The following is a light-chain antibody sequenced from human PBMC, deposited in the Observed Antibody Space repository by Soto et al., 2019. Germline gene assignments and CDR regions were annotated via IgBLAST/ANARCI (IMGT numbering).Light chain of an antibody. CDR1: NNDVGAYPY. Sequence: QYVLTQHASVSGSPGQSITISCTGTNNDVGAYPYVSWYQQHPGTAPKLVTYEVTHRPSGISDRFSGSKSGNTASLTISGLQAEDESDYYCSSFATSGTTVIFGGGTKVTVL. CDR3: SSFATSGTTVI. J-gene: IGLJ2*01. V-gene: IGLV2-14*01. CDR2: EVT.